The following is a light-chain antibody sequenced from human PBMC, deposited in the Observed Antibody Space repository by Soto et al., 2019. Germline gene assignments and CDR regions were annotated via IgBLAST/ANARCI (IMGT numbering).Light chain of an antibody. CDR2: DVT. V-gene: IGLV2-11*01. J-gene: IGLJ7*01. Sequence: QSALTQPRSVSGSPGQSVTISCTGTSSDVGNYNYLSWYQQNPGKAPKLMIYDVTKRPSGVPDRFSGSKSGNTASLTISGLQAEDEADYYCCSYAGRYTFAFGGGTQLTVL. CDR3: CSYAGRYTFA. CDR1: SSDVGNYNY.